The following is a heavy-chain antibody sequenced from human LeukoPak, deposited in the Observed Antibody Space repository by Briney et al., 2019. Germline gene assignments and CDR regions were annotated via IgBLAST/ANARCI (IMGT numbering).Heavy chain of an antibody. Sequence: GGSLRLSCAASGFTFSSYAMHWVRQAPGKGLEWVAVISYDGSNKYYADSVKGRFTISRDNSKNTLYLQMNSLRAEDTAVYYCARDRPDTAMAYDAFDIWGQGTMVTVSS. CDR1: GFTFSSYA. CDR3: ARDRPDTAMAYDAFDI. CDR2: ISYDGSNK. V-gene: IGHV3-30-3*01. D-gene: IGHD5-18*01. J-gene: IGHJ3*02.